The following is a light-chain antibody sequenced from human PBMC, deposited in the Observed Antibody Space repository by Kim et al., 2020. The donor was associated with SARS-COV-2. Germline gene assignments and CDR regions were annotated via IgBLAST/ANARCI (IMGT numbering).Light chain of an antibody. CDR2: LNSDGSH. V-gene: IGLV4-69*01. CDR3: QTWGTGMV. Sequence: QPVLTQSPSASASLGASVKLTYTLSSGHSSYAIAWHQQQPEKGPRYLMKLNSDGSHSKGDGIPDRFSGSSSGAERYLTISSLQSEDEADYYCQTWGTGMVFGGGTQLTVL. J-gene: IGLJ3*02. CDR1: SGHSSYA.